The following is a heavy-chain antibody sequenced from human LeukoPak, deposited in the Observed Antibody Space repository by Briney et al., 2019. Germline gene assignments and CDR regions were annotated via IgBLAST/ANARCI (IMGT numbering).Heavy chain of an antibody. D-gene: IGHD6-6*01. Sequence: ASVKVSCKASGYTFTSYYMHWVRQAPGQGLEWMGIINPSGGSTSYAQKFQGRVTMIRDTSTSTVYMELSSLRSEDTAVYYCARTGGKTTTPNIAALTCFDYWGQGTLVTVSS. CDR1: GYTFTSYY. V-gene: IGHV1-46*01. CDR2: INPSGGST. CDR3: ARTGGKTTTPNIAALTCFDY. J-gene: IGHJ4*02.